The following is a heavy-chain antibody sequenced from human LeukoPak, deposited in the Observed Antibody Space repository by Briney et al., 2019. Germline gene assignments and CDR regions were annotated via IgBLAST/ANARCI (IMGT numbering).Heavy chain of an antibody. Sequence: GGSLRLSCAASGFTFSSYGMHWVRQAPGKGLEWVAVISYDGSNKYYADSVKGRFTISRDNSKNTLYLQMNSLRAEDTAVYYCAKGFGSYYSSGVYMAYWGQGTLVTVSS. D-gene: IGHD1-26*01. V-gene: IGHV3-30*18. CDR3: AKGFGSYYSSGVYMAY. CDR1: GFTFSSYG. CDR2: ISYDGSNK. J-gene: IGHJ4*02.